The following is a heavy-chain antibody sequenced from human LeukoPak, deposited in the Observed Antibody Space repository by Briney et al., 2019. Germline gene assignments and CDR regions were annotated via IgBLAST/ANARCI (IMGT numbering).Heavy chain of an antibody. CDR3: ARDMSCSSTSCSGTFDY. CDR1: GGTFSSYA. Sequence: ASVNVSCKASGGTFSSYAISWVRQAPGQGLEWMGGIIPIFGTANYAQKFQGRVTITTDESTSTAYMELSSLRSEDTAVYYCARDMSCSSTSCSGTFDYWGQGTLVTVSS. V-gene: IGHV1-69*05. J-gene: IGHJ4*02. D-gene: IGHD2-2*01. CDR2: IIPIFGTA.